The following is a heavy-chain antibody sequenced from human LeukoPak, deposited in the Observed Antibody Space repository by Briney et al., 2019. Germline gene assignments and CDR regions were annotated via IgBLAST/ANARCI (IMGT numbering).Heavy chain of an antibody. D-gene: IGHD3-22*01. CDR2: ISDGGDST. CDR1: GGTFSNSA. J-gene: IGHJ4*02. CDR3: AKDIGSGCVDY. Sequence: SCKASGGTFSNSAMSWVRQAPGKGLEWVSSISDGGDSTYYADSVKGRFTISRDNSKNTLYLQMNSLRAEDTAVYYCAKDIGSGCVDYWGQGTLVTVSS. V-gene: IGHV3-23*01.